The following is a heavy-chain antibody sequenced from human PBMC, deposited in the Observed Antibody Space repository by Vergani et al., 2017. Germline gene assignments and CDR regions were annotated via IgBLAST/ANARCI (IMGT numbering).Heavy chain of an antibody. D-gene: IGHD6-13*01. CDR1: GYTLTELS. J-gene: IGHJ6*03. Sequence: QVQLVQSGAEVKKPGASVKVSCKVSGYTLTELSMHWVRQAPGKGLKWMGGFDPEDGETIYAQKFQGRVTMTEDTSTDTAYMELSSLRSEDTAVYYCATGVAAAGPGVSPYYYYYMDVWGKGTTVTVSS. CDR3: ATGVAAAGPGVSPYYYYYMDV. CDR2: FDPEDGET. V-gene: IGHV1-24*01.